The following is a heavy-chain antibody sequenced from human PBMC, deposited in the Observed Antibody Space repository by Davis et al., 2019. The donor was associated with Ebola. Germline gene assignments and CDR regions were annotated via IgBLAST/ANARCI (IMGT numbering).Heavy chain of an antibody. D-gene: IGHD3-10*01. Sequence: AASVKVSCKVSGYTLTELSMHWVRQAPGKGLEWMGGIIPIFGTANYAQKFQGRVTITADESTSTAYMELSSLRSEDTAVYYCARGVGEFIDYWGQGTLVTVSS. V-gene: IGHV1-69*13. CDR3: ARGVGEFIDY. J-gene: IGHJ4*02. CDR1: GYTLTELS. CDR2: IIPIFGTA.